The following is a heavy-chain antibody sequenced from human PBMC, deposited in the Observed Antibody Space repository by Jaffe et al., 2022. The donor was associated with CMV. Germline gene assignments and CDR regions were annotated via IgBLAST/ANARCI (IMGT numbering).Heavy chain of an antibody. J-gene: IGHJ3*02. CDR2: IKQDGSEK. CDR3: ARESAVSGWYMGDAFDI. CDR1: GFTFSSYW. Sequence: EVQLVESGGGLVQPGGSLRLSCAASGFTFSSYWMSWVRQAPGKGLEWVANIKQDGSEKYYVDSVKGRFTISRDNAKNSLYLQMNSLRAEDTAVYYCARESAVSGWYMGDAFDIWGQGTMVTVSS. D-gene: IGHD6-19*01. V-gene: IGHV3-7*01.